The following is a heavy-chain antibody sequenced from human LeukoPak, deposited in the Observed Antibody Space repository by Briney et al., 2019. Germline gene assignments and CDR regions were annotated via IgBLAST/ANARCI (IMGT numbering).Heavy chain of an antibody. CDR2: IVVGSGNT. CDR3: AAAPYGSGSYYSDY. D-gene: IGHD3-10*01. Sequence: WASVKVSCKASGFTFTSSAMQWVRQARGQRLEWIGWIVVGSGNTNYAQKFQERVTITRDMSTSTAYMELSSLRSEDTAVYYCAAAPYGSGSYYSDYWGQGTLVTVSS. J-gene: IGHJ4*02. V-gene: IGHV1-58*02. CDR1: GFTFTSSA.